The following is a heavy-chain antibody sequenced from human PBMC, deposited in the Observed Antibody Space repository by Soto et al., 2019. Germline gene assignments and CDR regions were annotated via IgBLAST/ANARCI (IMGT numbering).Heavy chain of an antibody. D-gene: IGHD3-22*01. V-gene: IGHV1-8*01. J-gene: IGHJ4*02. CDR2: MNPNSGNT. Sequence: ASVKVSCKASGYTFTSYDINWVRRATGQGLEWMGWMNPNSGNTGYAQKLQGRVTMTTDTSTSTAYMELRSLRSDDTAVYYCARDSPYYYDSSGFHYWGQGTLVTVSS. CDR1: GYTFTSYD. CDR3: ARDSPYYYDSSGFHY.